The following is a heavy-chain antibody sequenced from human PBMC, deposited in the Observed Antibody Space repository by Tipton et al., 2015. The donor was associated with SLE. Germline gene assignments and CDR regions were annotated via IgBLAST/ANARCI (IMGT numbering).Heavy chain of an antibody. D-gene: IGHD3-3*01. CDR2: IDPSDSYT. CDR3: ARPYDFWSGYSSHAFDT. Sequence: VQLVQSGAEVKKPGESLKISCKGSGYSFTSYWISWVRQMPGKGLEWMGRIDPSDSYTNYSPSFQGHVTISADKSISTAYLQWSSLKASDTAMYYCARPYDFWSGYSSHAFDTWGQGTMVTVSS. CDR1: GYSFTSYW. V-gene: IGHV5-10-1*01. J-gene: IGHJ3*02.